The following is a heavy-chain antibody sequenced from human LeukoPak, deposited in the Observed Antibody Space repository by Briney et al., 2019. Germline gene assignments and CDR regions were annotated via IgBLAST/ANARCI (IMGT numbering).Heavy chain of an antibody. CDR2: IKQDGSEK. CDR1: GFTLSNCW. J-gene: IGHJ4*02. Sequence: GGSLRLSCAASGFTLSNCWMTWVRQAPGKGLEWVANIKQDGSEKYYVDSVKGRFTISRDNAKTSLYLQMNSLRAEDTAVYYCASGRGGGVWGQGTLVTVSS. CDR3: ASGRGGGV. D-gene: IGHD5-24*01. V-gene: IGHV3-7*01.